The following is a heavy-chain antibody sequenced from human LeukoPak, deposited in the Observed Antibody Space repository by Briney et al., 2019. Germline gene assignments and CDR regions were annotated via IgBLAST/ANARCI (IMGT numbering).Heavy chain of an antibody. CDR1: GYTFTSYD. D-gene: IGHD6-13*01. V-gene: IGHV1-8*03. CDR3: ARGGYSSWYSNYYYMDV. J-gene: IGHJ6*03. CDR2: MNPNSGNT. Sequence: GASVKVSCKASGYTFTSYDINWVRQATGQGLEWMGWMNPNSGNTGYAQKFQGRVTITRNTSISTAYMELSSLRSEDTAVYYCARGGYSSWYSNYYYMDVWGKGTTVTVSS.